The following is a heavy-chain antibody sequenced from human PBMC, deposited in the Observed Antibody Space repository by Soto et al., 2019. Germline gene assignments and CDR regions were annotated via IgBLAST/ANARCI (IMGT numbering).Heavy chain of an antibody. CDR3: ANDRLAARPCWYSDL. Sequence: QVQLVESGGGVVQPGRSLRLSCAASGFTFSSYGMHWVRQAPGKGLEWVAVISYDGNNKYHVDSVKGRFTISRDNSKNSLYLQMNSLKAEDTAVYYCANDRLAARPCWYSDLWGRGTLVTVSP. J-gene: IGHJ2*01. D-gene: IGHD6-6*01. V-gene: IGHV3-30*18. CDR2: ISYDGNNK. CDR1: GFTFSSYG.